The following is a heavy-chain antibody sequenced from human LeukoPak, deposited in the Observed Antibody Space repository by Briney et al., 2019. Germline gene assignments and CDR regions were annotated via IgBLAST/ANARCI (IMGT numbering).Heavy chain of an antibody. CDR3: ARAGPNDHRFDY. CDR1: GFTITSYA. D-gene: IGHD1-1*01. CDR2: ISYHGSSQ. Sequence: GGSLRLSCAASGFTITSYAMHWVRQAPGKGLEWVAVISYHGSSQYYADSVKGRFAISRDTLKNTVFLQMFSLRPEDTAIYYCARAGPNDHRFDYWGQGTLVTVPS. J-gene: IGHJ4*02. V-gene: IGHV3-30*09.